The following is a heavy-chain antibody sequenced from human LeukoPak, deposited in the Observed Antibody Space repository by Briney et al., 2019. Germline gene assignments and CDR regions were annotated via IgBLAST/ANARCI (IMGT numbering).Heavy chain of an antibody. V-gene: IGHV3-20*04. Sequence: PGGSLRLSCAASGFTFDDNGMSWVRQAPGKGLEWVSGINWNGGSTGYVDSVKGLFTISRNNTKNSLYLQMNSLRAENTALYYCERDDSGYYDYTYYYYMDVWGKGTTVTVSS. D-gene: IGHD3-3*01. CDR1: GFTFDDNG. J-gene: IGHJ6*03. CDR3: ERDDSGYYDYTYYYYMDV. CDR2: INWNGGST.